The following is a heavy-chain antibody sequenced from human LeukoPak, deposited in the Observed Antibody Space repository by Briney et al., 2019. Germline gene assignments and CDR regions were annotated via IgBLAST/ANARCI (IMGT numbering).Heavy chain of an antibody. CDR1: GFTFSNNP. J-gene: IGHJ4*02. CDR3: ATTKQARRYFDY. CDR2: ISGSGGNT. Sequence: GGSLRISCVGSGFTFSNNPLSWVRQAPGKGLEWVSAISGSGGNTYYADSVRGRFTISRDNSKNTLFLQMNTLRADDTAVYYCATTKQARRYFDYWGQGTLVTVSS. D-gene: IGHD1-1*01. V-gene: IGHV3-23*01.